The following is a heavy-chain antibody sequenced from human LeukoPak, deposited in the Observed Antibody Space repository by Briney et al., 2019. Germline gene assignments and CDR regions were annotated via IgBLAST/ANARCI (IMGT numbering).Heavy chain of an antibody. V-gene: IGHV4-61*02. D-gene: IGHD3-16*02. CDR3: AKDFYPYVWGSYRYDAFDI. CDR2: IYTSGST. CDR1: GGSISSGSYY. Sequence: PSQTLSLTCTVSGGSISSGSYYWSWIRQPAGKGLEWIGRIYTSGSTNYNPSLKSRVTISVDTSKNQFSLKLSSVTAADTAVYYCAKDFYPYVWGSYRYDAFDIWGQGTMVTVSS. J-gene: IGHJ3*02.